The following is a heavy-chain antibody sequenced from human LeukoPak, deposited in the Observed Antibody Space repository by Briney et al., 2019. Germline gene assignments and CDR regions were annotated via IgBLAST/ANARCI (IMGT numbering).Heavy chain of an antibody. CDR1: GGSISSYY. V-gene: IGHV4-59*01. CDR3: ARGIVVVPAAVDAFDI. CDR2: IYYSGST. J-gene: IGHJ3*02. D-gene: IGHD2-2*01. Sequence: SETLFLTCTVSGGSISSYYWSWIRQPPGKGLEWIGYIYYSGSTNYNPSLKSRVTISVDTSKNQFSLKLSSVTAADTAVYYCARGIVVVPAAVDAFDIWGQGTMVTVSS.